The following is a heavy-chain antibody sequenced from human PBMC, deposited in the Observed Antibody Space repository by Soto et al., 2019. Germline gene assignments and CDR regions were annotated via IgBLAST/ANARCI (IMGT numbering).Heavy chain of an antibody. Sequence: SETLSLTCTVSGGSISSGGYYWSWIRQHPGKGLEWIGYIYYSGSTYYNPSLKSRVTISVDTSKNQFSLKLSSVTAADTAVYYCARGIVVVTAIRTEWFDPWGQGTLVTVSS. CDR3: ARGIVVVTAIRTEWFDP. D-gene: IGHD2-21*02. V-gene: IGHV4-31*03. CDR2: IYYSGST. J-gene: IGHJ5*02. CDR1: GGSISSGGYY.